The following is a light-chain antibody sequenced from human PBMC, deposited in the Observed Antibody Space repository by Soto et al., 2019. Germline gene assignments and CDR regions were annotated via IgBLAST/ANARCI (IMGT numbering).Light chain of an antibody. Sequence: DIVMTQSPDSLAVSLGERATINCKSSQSVLLSSNNKNYLAWYQQKPGQPPKLLIYWASTRESGVPDRFSGSGSGTDFTLTISSLQAEDVAVYYCQQYYSTLSYTFGQGTKLEIK. CDR2: WAS. CDR3: QQYYSTLSYT. CDR1: QSVLLSSNNKNY. V-gene: IGKV4-1*01. J-gene: IGKJ2*01.